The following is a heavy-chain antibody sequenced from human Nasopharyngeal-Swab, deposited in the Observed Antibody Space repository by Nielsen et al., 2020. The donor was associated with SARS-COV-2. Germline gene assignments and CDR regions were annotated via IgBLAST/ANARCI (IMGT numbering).Heavy chain of an antibody. V-gene: IGHV5-51*01. Sequence: GESLKISCKGSGYSLTSYWIGWVRQMPGKGLEWMGIIDPGDSDARFSPSFQGQVTISVDKSISTAYLQWSSLKASDTAIYYCARRSQYYYDSSVHLDYWGQGTLVTVSS. CDR3: ARRSQYYYDSSVHLDY. CDR1: GYSLTSYW. CDR2: IDPGDSDA. J-gene: IGHJ4*02. D-gene: IGHD3-22*01.